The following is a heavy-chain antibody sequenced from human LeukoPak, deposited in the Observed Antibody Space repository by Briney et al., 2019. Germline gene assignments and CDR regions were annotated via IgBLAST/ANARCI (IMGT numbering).Heavy chain of an antibody. V-gene: IGHV1-18*01. D-gene: IGHD3-22*01. Sequence: ASVKVSCKASGYTFTSYGISWVRQAPGQGLEWMGWISAYNGNTNYAQKLQGRVTMTTDTSTSTAYMELRSLRSDDTAVYYCARDKSYYDSSGYDPSDYWGQGTLVTVSS. CDR3: ARDKSYYDSSGYDPSDY. CDR2: ISAYNGNT. J-gene: IGHJ4*02. CDR1: GYTFTSYG.